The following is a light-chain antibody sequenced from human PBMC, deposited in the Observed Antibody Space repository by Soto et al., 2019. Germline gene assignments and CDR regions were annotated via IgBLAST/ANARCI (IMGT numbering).Light chain of an antibody. CDR1: SGDVGHYNY. V-gene: IGLV2-14*01. CDR2: EVT. CDR3: TSYTTGRIWV. Sequence: QAVVTQPASVSGSPGQSITISCTGSSGDVGHYNYVSWYQQHPGKAPKLIIYEVTNRPSGVSNRFSGSKSGNTASLIISGLQAEDEADYYCTSYTTGRIWVFGGRTKVTVL. J-gene: IGLJ3*02.